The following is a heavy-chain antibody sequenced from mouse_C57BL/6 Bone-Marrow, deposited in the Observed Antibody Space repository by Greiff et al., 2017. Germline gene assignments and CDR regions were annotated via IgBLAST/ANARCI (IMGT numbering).Heavy chain of an antibody. CDR2: ISSGGSYT. J-gene: IGHJ3*01. Sequence: DVQLVESGGDLVKPGGSLKLSCAASGFTFSSYGMSWVRQTPDKRLEWVATISSGGSYTYYPDSVKGRFTISRDNAKNTLYLQMSRLKSEDTAMYYCAREDYYDSSYAWFADWGQGTLVTVSA. V-gene: IGHV5-6*01. CDR3: AREDYYDSSYAWFAD. CDR1: GFTFSSYG. D-gene: IGHD1-1*01.